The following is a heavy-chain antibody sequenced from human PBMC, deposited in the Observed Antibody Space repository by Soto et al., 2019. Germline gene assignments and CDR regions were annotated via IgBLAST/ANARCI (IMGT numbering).Heavy chain of an antibody. Sequence: XVKVSCKASGSTFSNYTISWVRQAPGQGLEWXGRIIXILGIANYEQXXQGGVKIXXDKYKSTAHMELRSLRSGDTAVYYCARDGTAPYWGQGTLVTVSS. V-gene: IGHV1-69*04. CDR1: GSTFSNYT. CDR3: ARDGTAPY. CDR2: IIXILGIA. J-gene: IGHJ4*02.